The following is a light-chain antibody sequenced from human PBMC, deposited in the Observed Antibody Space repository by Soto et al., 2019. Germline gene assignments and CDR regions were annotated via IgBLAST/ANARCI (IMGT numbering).Light chain of an antibody. CDR1: QSVTSSY. CDR3: QQYGSSPYI. J-gene: IGKJ2*01. Sequence: DIVLTQSPGTLSLSPGERATLSCRASQSVTSSYLAWYQQKPGQAPRLLIYGASSRATGIPDRFSGSGSGTDFTLTISRLEPEDFAVYYCQQYGSSPYIFGRGTKLEIK. V-gene: IGKV3-20*01. CDR2: GAS.